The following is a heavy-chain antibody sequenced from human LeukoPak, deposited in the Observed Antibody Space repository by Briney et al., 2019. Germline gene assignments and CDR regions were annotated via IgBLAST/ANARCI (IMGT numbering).Heavy chain of an antibody. CDR2: IIESGEST. CDR3: AKGYYGSGSYGWFDY. V-gene: IGHV3-23*01. Sequence: GGSLRLSCAASGFTFKNYAMYWVRQAPGKGLEWVSAIIESGESTYYTDSVKGRFTISRDNSKNTLFLHMNSLRAEDTAVYSCAKGYYGSGSYGWFDYWGQGTLVTVSS. J-gene: IGHJ4*02. D-gene: IGHD3-10*01. CDR1: GFTFKNYA.